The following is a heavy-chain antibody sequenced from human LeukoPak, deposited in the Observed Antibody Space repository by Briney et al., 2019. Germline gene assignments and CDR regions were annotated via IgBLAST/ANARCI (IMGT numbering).Heavy chain of an antibody. J-gene: IGHJ5*02. CDR3: ARGGSYGSGSYPTDP. CDR2: IGTAGDT. Sequence: GGPLRLSCAASGFTFSSYDMHWVRQATGKGLEWVSAIGTAGDTYYPGSVKGRFTISRENAKNSLYLQMNSLRAGDTAVYYCARGGSYGSGSYPTDPWGQGTLVTVSS. CDR1: GFTFSSYD. D-gene: IGHD3-10*01. V-gene: IGHV3-13*01.